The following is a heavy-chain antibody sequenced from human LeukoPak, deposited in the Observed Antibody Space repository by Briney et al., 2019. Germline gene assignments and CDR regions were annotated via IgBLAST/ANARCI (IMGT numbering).Heavy chain of an antibody. V-gene: IGHV3-7*01. D-gene: IGHD6-13*01. Sequence: GGSLRLSCAASGFTFSSYWMSWVRQAPGKGLEWVANIKQDGSEKYYVGSVKGRFTISRDNSKNTLYLQMNSLRAEDTAVYYCARAERSSSWYRGSFDYWGQGTLVTVSS. CDR1: GFTFSSYW. CDR2: IKQDGSEK. CDR3: ARAERSSSWYRGSFDY. J-gene: IGHJ4*02.